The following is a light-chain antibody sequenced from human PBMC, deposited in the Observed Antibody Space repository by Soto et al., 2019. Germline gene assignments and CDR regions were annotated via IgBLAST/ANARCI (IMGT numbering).Light chain of an antibody. CDR3: CSYAGSPRYV. Sequence: QSALTQPRSVSGSPGQSVTISCTGTSSDVGGYNYVSWYQQHPGKAPKVMIYDVSERPSGVPDRCPGSKSGNTASLTISGLQAEDEADYYCCSYAGSPRYVLGTGTKLTVL. CDR1: SSDVGGYNY. J-gene: IGLJ1*01. V-gene: IGLV2-11*01. CDR2: DVS.